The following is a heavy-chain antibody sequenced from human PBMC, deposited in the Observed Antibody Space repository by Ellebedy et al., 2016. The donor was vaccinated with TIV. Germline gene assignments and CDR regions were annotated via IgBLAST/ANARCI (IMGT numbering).Heavy chain of an antibody. J-gene: IGHJ3*02. D-gene: IGHD4-17*01. CDR1: GFTFSSYS. Sequence: GESLKISCAASGFTFSSYSMNWVRQAPGKGLEWVSSISRSSSYIYYADSVKGRFTISRDNAKNSLYLQMNSLRAEDTAVYYCARATTVTYAALDIWGQGTGVTVSS. CDR2: ISRSSSYI. CDR3: ARATTVTYAALDI. V-gene: IGHV3-21*01.